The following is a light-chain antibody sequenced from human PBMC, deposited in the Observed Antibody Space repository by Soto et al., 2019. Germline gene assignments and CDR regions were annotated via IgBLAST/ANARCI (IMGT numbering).Light chain of an antibody. V-gene: IGKV1-39*01. CDR1: QRIGVY. CDR2: AAS. CDR3: QQSFTVWT. Sequence: DIQMTQSPSSLSASVGDRVTITCRTSQRIGVYLNWYQQKPGKAPKLLIYAASSLQSGVPSRFSGSGSGTDFTLTISSLQPEDVANYYCQQSFTVWTFGQGTVVDIK. J-gene: IGKJ1*01.